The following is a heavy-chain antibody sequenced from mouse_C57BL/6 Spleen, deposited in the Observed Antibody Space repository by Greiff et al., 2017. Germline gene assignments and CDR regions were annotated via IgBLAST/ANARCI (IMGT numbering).Heavy chain of an antibody. V-gene: IGHV5-6*02. D-gene: IGHD2-2*01. CDR2: ISSGGSYT. J-gene: IGHJ4*01. CDR1: GFTFSSYG. Sequence: DVMLVESGGDLVKPGGSLKLSCAASGFTFSSYGMSWVRQTPDKRLEWVATISSGGSYTYYPDSVKGRFTISRDNAKNTLYLQMSSLKSEDTAMYYCARGRSTMVTTSYYYAMDYWGQGTSVTVSS. CDR3: ARGRSTMVTTSYYYAMDY.